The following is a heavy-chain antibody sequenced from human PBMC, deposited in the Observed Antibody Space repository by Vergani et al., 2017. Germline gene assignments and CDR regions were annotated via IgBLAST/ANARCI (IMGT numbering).Heavy chain of an antibody. D-gene: IGHD2-8*01. CDR1: GFTFNQYG. Sequence: QVQLVESGGGVVQPGRSLRLSCAASGFTFNQYGMHWVRQAPGKVLEWVAVTWYDGNNKQYADSVKGRFTISRDNSKSTMYLQLRSLRAEGAAVYYCARDCTSGGCPDNYGMDVWGQGATVTVSS. CDR2: TWYDGNNK. CDR3: ARDCTSGGCPDNYGMDV. V-gene: IGHV3-33*01. J-gene: IGHJ6*02.